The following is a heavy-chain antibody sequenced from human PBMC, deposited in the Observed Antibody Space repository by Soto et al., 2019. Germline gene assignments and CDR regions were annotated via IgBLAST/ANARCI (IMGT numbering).Heavy chain of an antibody. CDR1: GFTFSTYN. CDR2: IPSSTSYI. V-gene: IGHV3-21*01. D-gene: IGHD3-10*01. CDR3: ARDFGVILRFGES. Sequence: DVQLVESGGGLVKPGGSLRLSCAASGFTFSTYNMNWVRQAPGKGLEWVSSIPSSTSYIFYADSVKGRFTISRDNAKNSLYLPMNSLRAADTAVYYCARDFGVILRFGESWGQGTLVTVSS. J-gene: IGHJ5*02.